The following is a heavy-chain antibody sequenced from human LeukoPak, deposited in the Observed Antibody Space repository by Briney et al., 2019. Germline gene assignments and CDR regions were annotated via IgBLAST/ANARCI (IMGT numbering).Heavy chain of an antibody. CDR3: ASKGRDGYNLPYYYGMDV. CDR1: GFTFSSYG. J-gene: IGHJ6*02. CDR2: ISYDSNKK. Sequence: GRSLRLSCAASGFTFSSYGIHWVRQAPGKGLDWVAAISYDSNKKYYADSVKGRFTISRDNSKNTLYLQMSSLRSEDTAVYYCASKGRDGYNLPYYYGMDVWAKGPRSPSP. D-gene: IGHD5-24*01. V-gene: IGHV3-30*03.